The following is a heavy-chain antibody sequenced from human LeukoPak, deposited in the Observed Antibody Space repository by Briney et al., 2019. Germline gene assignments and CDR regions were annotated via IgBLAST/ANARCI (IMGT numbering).Heavy chain of an antibody. CDR3: ARTLGLHYMDV. J-gene: IGHJ6*03. D-gene: IGHD3-16*01. CDR2: ISGSTGDT. Sequence: ASVKVSCKASGYSFVLYGISWVRQAPGEGPEWMGWISGSTGDTNYAQKFQGRVTMTADTSSSTAYMELRSLRSDDTAVYYCARTLGLHYMDVWGKGTTVTVSS. V-gene: IGHV1-18*01. CDR1: GYSFVLYG.